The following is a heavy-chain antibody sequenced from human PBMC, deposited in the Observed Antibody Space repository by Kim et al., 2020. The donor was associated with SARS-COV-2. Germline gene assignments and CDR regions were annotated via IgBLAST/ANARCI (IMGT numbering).Heavy chain of an antibody. Sequence: ASVKVSCKASGYTFNNHYIHWVRQAPGQGLEWMGRINQNSGGTKYAQKFQGRVTMTRDTSITTGYMDLSRLKPDDTAMYYCRTDPAENYDFWSASGAPPPYGGQGTQVSVSS. J-gene: IGHJ1*01. D-gene: IGHD3-3*01. V-gene: IGHV1-2*06. CDR3: RTDPAENYDFWSASGAPPPY. CDR2: INQNSGGT. CDR1: GYTFNNHY.